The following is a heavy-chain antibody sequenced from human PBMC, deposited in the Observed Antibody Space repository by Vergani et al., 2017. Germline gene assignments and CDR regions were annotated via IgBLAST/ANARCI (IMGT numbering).Heavy chain of an antibody. V-gene: IGHV1-69-2*01. CDR3: ARRALGCDSNPCYAGHGFDP. J-gene: IGHJ5*02. CDR2: VEPEDGDR. Sequence: EVRLGQSAAEVKRPGPTVKISCKVFGYTFTDYYIHWVQQAPGKGLEWMGLVEPEDGDRIYSDRFQGRATITADKSTDTVYMELRSLRPEDTAVYYCARRALGCDSNPCYAGHGFDPWGQGTLVAVAS. CDR1: GYTFTDYY. D-gene: IGHD2-2*01.